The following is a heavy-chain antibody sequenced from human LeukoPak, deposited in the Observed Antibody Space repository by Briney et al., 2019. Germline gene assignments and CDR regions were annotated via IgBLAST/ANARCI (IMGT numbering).Heavy chain of an antibody. J-gene: IGHJ2*01. D-gene: IGHD3-10*01. CDR3: ARGYYPPRWYFDL. CDR1: GGSFSSYS. CDR2: IIEKGNA. V-gene: IGHV4-34*01. Sequence: ASETLSLTCARYGGSFSSYSWSWTWIRQTPEKGLEWIGEIIEKGNANYNPSSKSRVTIDLATSKNQFSLKLTSTTAADTAMYYCARGYYPPRWYFDLWGRGTLVTVSS.